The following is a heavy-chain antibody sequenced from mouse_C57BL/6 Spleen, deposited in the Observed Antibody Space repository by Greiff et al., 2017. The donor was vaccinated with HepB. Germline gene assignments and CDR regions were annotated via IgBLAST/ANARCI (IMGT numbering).Heavy chain of an antibody. D-gene: IGHD2-5*01. CDR2: ISDGGSYT. J-gene: IGHJ1*03. Sequence: EVQRVESGGGLVKPGGSLKLSCAASGFTFSSYAMSWVRQTPEKRLEWVATISDGGSYTYYPDNVKGRFTIARDNAKNNLYLQMSHRKSEDTAMYYCARGGAYYSNYVEYFDVWGTGTTVTVSS. CDR1: GFTFSSYA. V-gene: IGHV5-4*01. CDR3: ARGGAYYSNYVEYFDV.